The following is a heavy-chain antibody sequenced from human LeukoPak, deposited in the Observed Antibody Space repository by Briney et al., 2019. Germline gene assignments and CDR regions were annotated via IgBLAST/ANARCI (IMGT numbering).Heavy chain of an antibody. D-gene: IGHD3-22*01. Sequence: ASVKVSCKASGYTFTSYGISCVRQAPGQGLEWMGWISAYNGNTNYAQKLQGRVTMTTDTSTSTAYMELRSLRSDDTAVYYCAAHPREDSFDYWGQGTLVTVSS. CDR1: GYTFTSYG. CDR3: AAHPREDSFDY. J-gene: IGHJ4*02. V-gene: IGHV1-18*01. CDR2: ISAYNGNT.